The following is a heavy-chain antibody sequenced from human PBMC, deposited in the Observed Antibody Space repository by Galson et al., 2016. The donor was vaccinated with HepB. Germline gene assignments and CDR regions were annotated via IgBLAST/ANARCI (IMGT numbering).Heavy chain of an antibody. CDR3: ARAPPLEGSDYNTQYYFDF. CDR1: GFTFSSYG. V-gene: IGHV3-30*03. D-gene: IGHD3-3*01. Sequence: SLRLSCAASGFTFSSYGMHWVRQAPGKGLEWMAVISQDGSNKYYADSVKGRFTISRDNSKNTLFLQMNSLRPEDTAVYYCARAPPLEGSDYNTQYYFDFWGQGTLVTVSS. J-gene: IGHJ4*02. CDR2: ISQDGSNK.